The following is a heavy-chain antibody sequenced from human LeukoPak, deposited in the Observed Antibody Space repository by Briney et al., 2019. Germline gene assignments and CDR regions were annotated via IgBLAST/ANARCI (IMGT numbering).Heavy chain of an antibody. Sequence: GGSLRLSCAASGSTFSSYAMSWVRQAPGKGLEWVSAISGSGGSTYYADSVKGRFTISRDNSKNTLYLQMNSLRAEDTAVYYCARDLHGVPAAMGYWGQGTLVTVSS. CDR2: ISGSGGST. D-gene: IGHD2-2*01. J-gene: IGHJ4*02. V-gene: IGHV3-23*01. CDR1: GSTFSSYA. CDR3: ARDLHGVPAAMGY.